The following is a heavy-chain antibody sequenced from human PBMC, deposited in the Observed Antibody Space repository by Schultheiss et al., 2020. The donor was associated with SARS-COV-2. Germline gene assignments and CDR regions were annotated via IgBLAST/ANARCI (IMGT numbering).Heavy chain of an antibody. J-gene: IGHJ4*02. CDR2: ISGSGGST. CDR3: AKVMPNGSGTMFDC. CDR1: GFTFSHYS. Sequence: GGSLRLSCAASGFTFSHYSMNWVRQAPGKGLEWVSAISGSGGSTYYADSVKGRFTISRDNSKNTLYLQMNSLRAEDTAIYYCAKVMPNGSGTMFDCWGQGTLVTVSS. D-gene: IGHD3-10*01. V-gene: IGHV3-23*01.